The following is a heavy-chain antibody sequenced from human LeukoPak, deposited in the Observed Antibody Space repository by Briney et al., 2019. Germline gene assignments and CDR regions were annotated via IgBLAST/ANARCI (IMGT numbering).Heavy chain of an antibody. D-gene: IGHD2-2*01. V-gene: IGHV1-2*02. Sequence: GASVKVSCKASGYTFTGYYMHWVRQAPGQGLEWMGWINPNSGVTNYAQKFQGRVIMTWDTSITTAYMELSRLTSDDTAVYYCALEYPFGDYWGQGTLVTVSS. CDR2: INPNSGVT. CDR3: ALEYPFGDY. J-gene: IGHJ4*02. CDR1: GYTFTGYY.